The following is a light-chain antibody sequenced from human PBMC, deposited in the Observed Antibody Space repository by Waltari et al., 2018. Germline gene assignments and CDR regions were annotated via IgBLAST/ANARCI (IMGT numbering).Light chain of an antibody. CDR1: SRDLGRYAY. V-gene: IGLV2-8*01. J-gene: IGLJ1*01. Sequence: QSALTQPPSASGSPGQSVTISCPGTSRDLGRYAYVPWYQQHPGKAPKLIIYEVNKRPSGVPDRFSASKSGNTASLTVSGLQGDDEADYYCSSHAGFNPWYVFGPGTRVTVL. CDR3: SSHAGFNPWYV. CDR2: EVN.